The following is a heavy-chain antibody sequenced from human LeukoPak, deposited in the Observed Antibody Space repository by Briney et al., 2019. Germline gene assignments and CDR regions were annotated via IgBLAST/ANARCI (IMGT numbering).Heavy chain of an antibody. V-gene: IGHV4-39*07. CDR2: IYYSGST. Sequence: PSETLSLTCTVSGGSISSSSYYWGWIRQPPGKGLEWIGSIYYSGSTYYNPSLKSRVTISVDTSKNQFSLKLSSVTAADTAVYYCARVDLWFGELYFDYWGQGTLVTVSS. CDR3: ARVDLWFGELYFDY. CDR1: GGSISSSSYY. J-gene: IGHJ4*02. D-gene: IGHD3-10*01.